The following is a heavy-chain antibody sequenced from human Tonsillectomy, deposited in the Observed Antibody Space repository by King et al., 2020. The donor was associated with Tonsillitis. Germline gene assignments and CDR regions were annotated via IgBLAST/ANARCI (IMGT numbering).Heavy chain of an antibody. CDR3: AREGRLGHYYYYYYMDV. CDR2: SYTSGNT. V-gene: IGHV4-61*02. Sequence: QLQESGPGLVKPSQTLSLTCTVSGGSISSGTYYWNWIRQPAGKRLEWIGRSYTSGNTNYNPSPKSRVTISVDTSKNQFSLKLSSGTAATTAVYYCAREGRLGHYYYYYYMDVWGKGTTVTVSS. D-gene: IGHD3-10*01. CDR1: GGSISSGTYY. J-gene: IGHJ6*03.